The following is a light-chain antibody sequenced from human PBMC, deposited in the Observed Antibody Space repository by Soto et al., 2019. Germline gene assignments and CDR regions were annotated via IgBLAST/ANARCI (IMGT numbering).Light chain of an antibody. CDR3: QQTNTFPLT. J-gene: IGKJ4*01. CDR2: AAF. CDR1: QDVSSW. V-gene: IGKV1-12*01. Sequence: DIQLTQSQSSVSASVGDRVSITCRASQDVSSWLAWYQQKPGKAPKLLIIAAFKLQSGVPSRFSGSGSGTDFSLSISSLQPEDFATYYCQQTNTFPLTFGGGTNVDI.